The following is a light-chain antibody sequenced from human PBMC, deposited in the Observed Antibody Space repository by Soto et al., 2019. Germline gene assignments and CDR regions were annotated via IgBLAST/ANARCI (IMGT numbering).Light chain of an antibody. V-gene: IGKV1-5*03. J-gene: IGKJ2*01. CDR3: QKYNDYSDT. Sequence: DIQMTQAPSTLSASVGERVHITCRASQGIGRSLAWYKHRQGKAPKLLIYRSPDIEPGVPRRFSGSGSGTEYTLTISSRQPDDCASFYCQKYNDYSDTFGQGTQLEIK. CDR1: QGIGRS. CDR2: RSP.